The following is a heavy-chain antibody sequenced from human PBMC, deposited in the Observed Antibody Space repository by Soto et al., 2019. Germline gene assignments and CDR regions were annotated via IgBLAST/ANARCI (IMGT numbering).Heavy chain of an antibody. CDR3: VRGRAFMSRVAFDI. CDR1: GGSFSDYY. CDR2: INHSGST. J-gene: IGHJ3*02. V-gene: IGHV4-34*02. Sequence: QVQLQQRGAGLLKPSETLSLTCAVLGGSFSDYYWTWIRQPPGKGLEWIGEINHSGSTSYNPSLKSRLTLSVDTSTKEFTLNRSSVTAADTAAYHCVRGRAFMSRVAFDIWGQGTMVTVSS. D-gene: IGHD1-26*01.